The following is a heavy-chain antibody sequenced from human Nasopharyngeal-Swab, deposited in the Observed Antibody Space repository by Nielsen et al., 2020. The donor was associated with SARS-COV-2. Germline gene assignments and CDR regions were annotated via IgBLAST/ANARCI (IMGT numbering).Heavy chain of an antibody. V-gene: IGHV3-74*01. CDR3: LRGMAGYGWFDP. CDR1: GFSISGYW. Sequence: GGSLRLSCAASGFSISGYWMHWVRQAPGKGLVWVSRISSDGGANYADSATGRFTISRDNAKNTVYLQMNRLRDEDTAVYYCLRGMAGYGWFDPWGQGILVTVSS. CDR2: ISSDGGA. J-gene: IGHJ5*02. D-gene: IGHD2-2*03.